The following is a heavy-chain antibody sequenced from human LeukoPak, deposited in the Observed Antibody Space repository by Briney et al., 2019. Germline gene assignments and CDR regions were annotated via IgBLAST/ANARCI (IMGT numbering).Heavy chain of an antibody. Sequence: PSETLSLTCTVSGGSISGWYWSWIRQPPGKGLEWIGYIYGSGNTNYNPSLKSRVTMSIDTSKNQFSLKLASVTAADTATYYCARETSLAGFASGLGFNYWGQGILVTVSS. V-gene: IGHV4-59*01. CDR1: GGSISGWY. D-gene: IGHD6-19*01. CDR3: ARETSLAGFASGLGFNY. J-gene: IGHJ4*02. CDR2: IYGSGNT.